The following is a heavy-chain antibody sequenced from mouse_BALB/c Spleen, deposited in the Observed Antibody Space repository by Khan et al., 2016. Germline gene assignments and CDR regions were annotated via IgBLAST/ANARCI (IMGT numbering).Heavy chain of an antibody. V-gene: IGHV5-17*02. CDR2: ISGGSSTI. J-gene: IGHJ4*01. CDR3: ANLSAYAMDY. D-gene: IGHD2-3*01. Sequence: EVELVESGGGLVQPGGSLKLSCAASGFTFSVFGIYWVRQAPEKGLEWVADISGGSSTIYYDDTVKGRFTISRDKPKNTLFLQLTSLRSEDTAVCYRANLSAYAMDYWGQGTSVTVSS. CDR1: GFTFSVFG.